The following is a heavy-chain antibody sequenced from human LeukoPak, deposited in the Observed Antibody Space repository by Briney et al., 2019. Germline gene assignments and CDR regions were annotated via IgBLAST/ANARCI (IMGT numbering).Heavy chain of an antibody. CDR1: GFTFDLYA. CDR3: ARSELYYGSESYYHLDY. CDR2: RSFDGRYR. Sequence: GGSLRLSCTTSGFTFDLYAMHGVRRAPPRGLEWVAVRSFDGRYRYYADSAKGRLTISRDNSKRTLYLEMSSLRPEDTALYYCARSELYYGSESYYHLDYWGHGTLVTVSS. D-gene: IGHD3-10*01. J-gene: IGHJ4*01. V-gene: IGHV3-30*03.